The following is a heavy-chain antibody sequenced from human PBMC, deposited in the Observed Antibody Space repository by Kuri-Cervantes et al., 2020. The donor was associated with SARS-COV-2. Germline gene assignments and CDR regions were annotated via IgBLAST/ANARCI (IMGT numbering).Heavy chain of an antibody. J-gene: IGHJ4*02. V-gene: IGHV1-2*02. D-gene: IGHD6-13*01. CDR1: GYTFTGYY. CDR3: ARDDLHSSSWDFDY. CDR2: IHPNSGGT. Sequence: ASVKVSCKASGYTFTGYYMHWVRQAPGQGLEWMGWIHPNSGGTNYAQKFQGRVTMTRDTSISTAYMELSRLRSDDTAVYYCARDDLHSSSWDFDYWGQGTLVTDSS.